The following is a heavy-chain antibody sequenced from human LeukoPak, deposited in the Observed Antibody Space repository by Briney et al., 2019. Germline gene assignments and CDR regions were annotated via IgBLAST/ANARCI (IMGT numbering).Heavy chain of an antibody. Sequence: SQTLSLTCTVSGGSISSGDYYWSWIRQPPGKGLEWIGYIYYSGSTHYNPSLKSRVTISLDTSKNQFSLKLSSVTAADTAVYYCARVLTYGSRTYYFDYWAREPWSPSPQ. CDR2: IYYSGST. CDR3: ARVLTYGSRTYYFDY. J-gene: IGHJ4*02. CDR1: GGSISSGDYY. V-gene: IGHV4-30-4*08. D-gene: IGHD3-10*01.